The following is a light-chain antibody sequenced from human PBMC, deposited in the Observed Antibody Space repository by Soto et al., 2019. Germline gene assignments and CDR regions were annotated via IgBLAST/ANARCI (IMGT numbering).Light chain of an antibody. CDR3: SVWDDSLNGVV. Sequence: QPVLTQPPSASGTPGQRVTISCSGSSSNIGSNAVNWYQQLPGTAPKLLIYINNQRPSGVPDRFSGSKSGTSASLAISGLQSEDEAHYYCSVWDDSLNGVVFGGGTKLTVL. CDR2: INN. CDR1: SSNIGSNA. J-gene: IGLJ2*01. V-gene: IGLV1-44*01.